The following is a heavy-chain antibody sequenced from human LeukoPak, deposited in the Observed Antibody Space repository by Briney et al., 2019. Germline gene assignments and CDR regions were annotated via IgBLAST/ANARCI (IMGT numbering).Heavy chain of an antibody. D-gene: IGHD5-24*01. CDR3: VGGDGREF. V-gene: IGHV3-21*01. Sequence: GGSLRLSCAASGFTFNTYTMSWVRQSPGKGPEYVSSISSDSSHIHHADSLKGRFAISRDNAKNSLYLQLNSLRADDTAVYYCVGGDGREFWGQGTLVTVSS. CDR2: ISSDSSHI. J-gene: IGHJ4*02. CDR1: GFTFNTYT.